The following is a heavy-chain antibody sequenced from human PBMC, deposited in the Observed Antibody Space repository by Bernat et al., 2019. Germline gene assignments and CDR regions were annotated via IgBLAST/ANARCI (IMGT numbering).Heavy chain of an antibody. D-gene: IGHD4-17*01. CDR3: ARDGDGDYEFDY. CDR1: GFTFSSYG. CDR2: INSVSSVI. V-gene: IGHV3-48*01. Sequence: EVQLVESGGGLEQPGGSLRLSCAVSGFTFSSYGMTWVRQAPGRGLEWVSHINSVSSVISYADSVKGRFTISRDNDRNSVYLQMNSLRVEDTAVYYWARDGDGDYEFDYWGQGTLVTVSS. J-gene: IGHJ4*02.